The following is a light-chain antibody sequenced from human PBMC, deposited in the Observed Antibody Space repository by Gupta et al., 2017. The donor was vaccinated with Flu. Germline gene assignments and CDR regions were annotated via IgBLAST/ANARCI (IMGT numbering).Light chain of an antibody. CDR1: RGDIGYYKY. J-gene: IGLJ1*01. CDR3: SSYATTDTLV. V-gene: IGLV2-14*01. Sequence: SITISCTGTRGDIGYYKYVSWYQQYPGKAPKLIIYEVRNRPSRVSSRFSGSKSGNTASLTISGLQAEDEADYFCSSYATTDTLVFGTGTTVTV. CDR2: EVR.